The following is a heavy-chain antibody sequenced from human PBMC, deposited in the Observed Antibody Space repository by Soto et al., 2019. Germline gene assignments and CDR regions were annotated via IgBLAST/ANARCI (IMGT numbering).Heavy chain of an antibody. CDR3: ARVQGYYGSGSYFDLYGMDV. J-gene: IGHJ6*02. Sequence: ASVKVSCEASGGTFSSYAISWVRQAPGQGLEWMGGIIPIFGTANYAQKFQGRVTITADESTSTAYMELSSLRSEDTAVYYCARVQGYYGSGSYFDLYGMDVWGQGTTVTVSS. CDR2: IIPIFGTA. V-gene: IGHV1-69*13. D-gene: IGHD3-10*01. CDR1: GGTFSSYA.